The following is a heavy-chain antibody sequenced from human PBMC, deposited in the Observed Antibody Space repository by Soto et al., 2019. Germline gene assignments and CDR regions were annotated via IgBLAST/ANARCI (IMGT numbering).Heavy chain of an antibody. D-gene: IGHD3-9*01. Sequence: GGSLRLSCAASGFTFSSYAMSWVRQAPGKGLEWVSAISGSGGSTYYADSVKGRFTISRDNSKNTLYLQMNSLRAEDTAVYYCAKISLESYYDILTGRNRFDPWGQGTLVTVSS. CDR3: AKISLESYYDILTGRNRFDP. V-gene: IGHV3-23*01. J-gene: IGHJ5*02. CDR2: ISGSGGST. CDR1: GFTFSSYA.